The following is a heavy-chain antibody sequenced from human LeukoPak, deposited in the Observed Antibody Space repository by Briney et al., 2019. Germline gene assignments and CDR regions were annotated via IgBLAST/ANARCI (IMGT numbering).Heavy chain of an antibody. CDR2: ISSSSSYI. CDR1: GFTFSSYS. V-gene: IGHV3-21*01. J-gene: IGHJ4*02. Sequence: GGSLRLSCAASGFTFSSYSMNWVRQAPGKGLEWVSSISSSSSYIYYADSVKGRFTISRDNAKNSLYLQMNSLRAEDTAVYYCARSRGSSWTYIDYWGQGTLVTVSS. CDR3: ARSRGSSWTYIDY. D-gene: IGHD6-13*01.